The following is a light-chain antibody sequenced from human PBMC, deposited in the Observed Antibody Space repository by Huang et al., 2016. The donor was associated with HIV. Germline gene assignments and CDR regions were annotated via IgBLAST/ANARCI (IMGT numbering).Light chain of an antibody. CDR1: HSVDSY. CDR3: QHRNKWSLT. CDR2: DVS. J-gene: IGKJ4*01. Sequence: EVVLTQSPATLSLSPGERATLSCRASHSVDSYLAWYQAKPGQAPRPLIYDVSDRATGIPARFSGSGSGTDFTLTISSLAPEDFAIYYCQHRNKWSLTFGAGTKVEIK. V-gene: IGKV3-11*01.